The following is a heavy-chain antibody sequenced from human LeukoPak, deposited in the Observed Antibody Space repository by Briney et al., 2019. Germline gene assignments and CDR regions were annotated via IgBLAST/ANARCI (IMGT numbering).Heavy chain of an antibody. V-gene: IGHV3-11*01. D-gene: IGHD2-2*01. Sequence: KPGGSLRLSCAASGFTFSDYYMSWIRQAPGKGLEWASYISSSGSAIYYADSVKGRFTISRDNAKNSLYLQMNSLRAEDTAVYYCARENLVVVPAAYQSLFDYWGQGTLVTVSS. CDR2: ISSSGSAI. J-gene: IGHJ4*02. CDR1: GFTFSDYY. CDR3: ARENLVVVPAAYQSLFDY.